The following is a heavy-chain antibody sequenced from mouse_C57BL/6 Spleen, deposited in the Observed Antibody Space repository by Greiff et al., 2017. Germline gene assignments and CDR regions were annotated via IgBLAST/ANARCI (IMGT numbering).Heavy chain of an antibody. J-gene: IGHJ4*01. CDR2: IYPGNGDT. Sequence: QVQLQQSGAELVRPGASVKMSCKASGYTFTSYYMHWVKQRPRQGLEWIGAIYPGNGDTSYNQKFKGKATLTVDKSSSTAYMQLSSLTSEDSAVYFCARRNSNYAMDYWGQGTSVTVSS. CDR3: ARRNSNYAMDY. CDR1: GYTFTSYY. D-gene: IGHD2-5*01. V-gene: IGHV1-12*01.